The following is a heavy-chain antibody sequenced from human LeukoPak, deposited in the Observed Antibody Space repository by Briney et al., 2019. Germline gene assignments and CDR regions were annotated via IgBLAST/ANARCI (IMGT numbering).Heavy chain of an antibody. CDR2: INHSGST. CDR1: GGSFSGYY. J-gene: IGHJ4*02. CDR3: ASRVAGRQRIRFDY. Sequence: PSETLSLTCAVYGGSFSGYYWSWIRQPPGKGLEWIGEINHSGSTNYNPSLKSRVTISVDTSKNQFSLKLSSVTAADTAVYYCASRVAGRQRIRFDYWGQGTLVTVSS. V-gene: IGHV4-34*01. D-gene: IGHD6-25*01.